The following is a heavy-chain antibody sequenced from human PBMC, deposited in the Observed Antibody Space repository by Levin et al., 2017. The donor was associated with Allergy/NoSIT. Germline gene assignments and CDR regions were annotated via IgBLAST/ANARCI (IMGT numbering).Heavy chain of an antibody. Sequence: PGGSLRLSCAASGFTFSSYGMHWVRQAPGKGLEWVAVIWYDGSNKYYADSVKGRFTISRDNSKNTLYLQMNSLRAEDTAVYYCARDGWFGDKTKGYYMDVWGKGTTVTVSS. V-gene: IGHV3-33*01. D-gene: IGHD3-10*01. CDR2: IWYDGSNK. CDR1: GFTFSSYG. CDR3: ARDGWFGDKTKGYYMDV. J-gene: IGHJ6*03.